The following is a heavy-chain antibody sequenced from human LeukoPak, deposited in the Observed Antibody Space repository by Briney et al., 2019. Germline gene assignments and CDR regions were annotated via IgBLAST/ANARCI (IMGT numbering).Heavy chain of an antibody. V-gene: IGHV3-74*01. CDR3: VSDLCGGDDQ. J-gene: IGHJ5*02. CDR1: GFTFSNYW. Sequence: GGSLRLSCAASGFTFSNYWMHWVRQAPGKGLVWVSRINTDGSNTNYADSVKGRFTISRDNAKDTLYLQMSSLRDEDTAVYYCVSDLCGGDDQWGRGTLVTVSS. D-gene: IGHD3-3*01. CDR2: INTDGSNT.